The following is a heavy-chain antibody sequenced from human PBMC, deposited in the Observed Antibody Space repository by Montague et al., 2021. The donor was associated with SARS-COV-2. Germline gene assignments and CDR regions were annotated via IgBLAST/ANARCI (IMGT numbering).Heavy chain of an antibody. D-gene: IGHD2/OR15-2a*01. V-gene: IGHV3-30-3*01. J-gene: IGHJ3*02. CDR2: ISYDGSNK. CDR3: ASELLGAFDI. Sequence: SLRLSCAASGFTFSSYAMHWVCQAPGKGLEWVAVISYDGSNKYYADSVKGRFTISRDNSKNTLYLQMNSLRAEDTAVYYCASELLGAFDIWGQGTMVTVSS. CDR1: GFTFSSYA.